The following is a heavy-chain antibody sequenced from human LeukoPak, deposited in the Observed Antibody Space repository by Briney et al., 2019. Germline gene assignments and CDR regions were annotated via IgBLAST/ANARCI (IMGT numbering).Heavy chain of an antibody. Sequence: SDTLSLACAVSGYSISSSNWWGWIRQPPGKGLDWIGYIYYSGNTHYNPSLKSRVTMSVDTSKNQFSLKLSSVTAVDTAIYYCAKSVDGGNSPFDYWGQGTLVTVSS. CDR3: AKSVDGGNSPFDY. D-gene: IGHD4-23*01. CDR2: IYYSGNT. CDR1: GYSISSSNW. V-gene: IGHV4-28*01. J-gene: IGHJ4*02.